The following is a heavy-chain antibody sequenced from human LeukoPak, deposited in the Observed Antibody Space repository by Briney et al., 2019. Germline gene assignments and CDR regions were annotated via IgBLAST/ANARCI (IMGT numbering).Heavy chain of an antibody. Sequence: GGSLRLSCAASGFTFSSYEMNWVRQAPGKGLEWVSYISSSGSTIFYADSVKGRFTISRDNDKNSLYLQMNSLRAEDTAVYYCAELGITMIGGVWGKGTTVTISS. CDR1: GFTFSSYE. CDR3: AELGITMIGGV. V-gene: IGHV3-48*03. CDR2: ISSSGSTI. J-gene: IGHJ6*04. D-gene: IGHD3-10*02.